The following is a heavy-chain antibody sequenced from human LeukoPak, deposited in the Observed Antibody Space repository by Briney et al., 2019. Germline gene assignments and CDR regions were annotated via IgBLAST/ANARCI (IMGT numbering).Heavy chain of an antibody. J-gene: IGHJ4*02. CDR3: ARDRGTGGADY. V-gene: IGHV4-30-2*01. CDR2: IYHSGST. Sequence: SETLSLTCTVSGGSISSGGYYWSWIRQPPGKGLEWIGYIYHSGSTYYNPSLKSRVTISVDRSKNQFSLKLSSVTAADTAVYYCARDRGTGGADYWGQGTLVTVSS. CDR1: GGSISSGGYY. D-gene: IGHD3-16*01.